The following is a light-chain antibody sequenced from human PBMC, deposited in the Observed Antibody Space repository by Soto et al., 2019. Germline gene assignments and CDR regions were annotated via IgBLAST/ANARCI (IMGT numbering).Light chain of an antibody. Sequence: IQMTQSPSTLSASVGDRVTITCRASQSISIWLAWYQQKPGKAPKLLIYNASSLESEVPSRFSGSGSGTEFTLTINSLQPDDAESYYYQQYNSDSTFGQGTKVEIK. V-gene: IGKV1-5*03. CDR1: QSISIW. CDR3: QQYNSDST. CDR2: NAS. J-gene: IGKJ1*01.